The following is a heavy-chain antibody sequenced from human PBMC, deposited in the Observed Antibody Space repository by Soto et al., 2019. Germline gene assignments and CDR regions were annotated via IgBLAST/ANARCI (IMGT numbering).Heavy chain of an antibody. J-gene: IGHJ6*03. CDR2: TYYRSKWYN. CDR1: GDSVSSNSAA. CDR3: ARATTLWFGELLGDYYYYYYMDV. V-gene: IGHV6-1*01. Sequence: SQTLSLTCAISGDSVSSNSAAWNWIRQSPSRGLEWLGRTYYRSKWYNDYAVSVKSRITINPDTSKNQFSLQLYSVTPEDTAVYYCARATTLWFGELLGDYYYYYYMDVWGKGTTVTVSS. D-gene: IGHD3-10*01.